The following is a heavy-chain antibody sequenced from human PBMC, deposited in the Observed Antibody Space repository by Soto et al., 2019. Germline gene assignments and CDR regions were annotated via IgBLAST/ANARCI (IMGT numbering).Heavy chain of an antibody. CDR1: GFTFDDYA. J-gene: IGHJ3*02. D-gene: IGHD3-3*01. CDR2: ISWNSGSI. CDR3: AKDNRGDFWSGYGAFDI. V-gene: IGHV3-9*01. Sequence: GGSLRLSCAASGFTFDDYAMHWVRQAPGKGLEWVSGISWNSGSIGYADSVKGRFTISRDNAKNSLYLQMNSLRAEDTALYYCAKDNRGDFWSGYGAFDIWGQGTMVTVSS.